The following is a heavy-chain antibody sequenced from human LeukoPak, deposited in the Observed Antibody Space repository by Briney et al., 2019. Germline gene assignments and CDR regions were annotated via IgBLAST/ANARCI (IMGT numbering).Heavy chain of an antibody. Sequence: VGSLRLSCAASGFTFSNSAMYWVRQAPGKGLEFVSVISTNGDRTYYADSVKGRFTISRDNSKNTLYLQMGSLRADDMGVYYCARGVAISSSGWYDTFDYWGQGALVTTSS. J-gene: IGHJ4*02. V-gene: IGHV3-64*02. D-gene: IGHD6-19*01. CDR2: ISTNGDRT. CDR3: ARGVAISSSGWYDTFDY. CDR1: GFTFSNSA.